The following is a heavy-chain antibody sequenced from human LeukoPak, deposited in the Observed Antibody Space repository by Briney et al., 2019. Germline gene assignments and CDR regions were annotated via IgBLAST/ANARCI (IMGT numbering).Heavy chain of an antibody. CDR2: IYYSGST. Sequence: SETLSLTCTVSGGSISTSNSYWGWIRQPPGKGLEWIGNIYYSGSTYYNPSLKSRVTISVDTSKNQFSLKLSSVTAADTAVYYCARHALAAAGTEWFDPWGQGTLVTVSS. V-gene: IGHV4-39*01. D-gene: IGHD6-13*01. CDR1: GGSISTSNSY. CDR3: ARHALAAAGTEWFDP. J-gene: IGHJ5*02.